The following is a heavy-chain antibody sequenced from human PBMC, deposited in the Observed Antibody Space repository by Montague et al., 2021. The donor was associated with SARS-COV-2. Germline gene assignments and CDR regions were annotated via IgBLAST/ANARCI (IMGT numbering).Heavy chain of an antibody. Sequence: SLRLSCAASGFTVSSNYMSWVRQAPGKGLEWVSVIYSGGSTYYADSVKGRFTIARDNSKNTLYLQLHSLRAEDTAVYYCAREALPPGSFDYWGQGTLVTVSS. V-gene: IGHV3-53*01. CDR3: AREALPPGSFDY. CDR1: GFTVSSNY. J-gene: IGHJ4*02. D-gene: IGHD1-14*01. CDR2: IYSGGST.